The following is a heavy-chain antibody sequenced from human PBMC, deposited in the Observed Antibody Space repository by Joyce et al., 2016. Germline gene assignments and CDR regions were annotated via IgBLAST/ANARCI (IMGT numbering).Heavy chain of an antibody. D-gene: IGHD6-13*01. V-gene: IGHV4-31*03. CDR2: IYKRRST. CDR1: GGSISSGDYF. Sequence: QVQLQESGPGLVKPSQTLSLTCTVSGGSISSGDYFWSWIRQHPGKGLEWIGYIYKRRSTYYNPALKTRVIISADTSKTQFSLKLTSVTAADTAVYYCGRGLGCSRWSNYYYYGVDVWGQGTTVTVSS. J-gene: IGHJ6*02. CDR3: GRGLGCSRWSNYYYYGVDV.